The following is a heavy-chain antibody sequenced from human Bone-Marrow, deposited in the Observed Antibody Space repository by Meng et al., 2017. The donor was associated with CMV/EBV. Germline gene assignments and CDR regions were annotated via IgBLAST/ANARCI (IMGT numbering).Heavy chain of an antibody. CDR3: AREAFGFGFDF. J-gene: IGHJ4*02. Sequence: FALSGGSITSGDYSWSWIRQPPGKGLEWIGYIYHSGSTSYNPSLKSRVTISVDRSRHQFSLILTSVTAADTAVYYCAREAFGFGFDFWGQGTLVTVSS. CDR2: IYHSGST. D-gene: IGHD3-10*01. V-gene: IGHV4-30-2*01. CDR1: GGSITSGDYS.